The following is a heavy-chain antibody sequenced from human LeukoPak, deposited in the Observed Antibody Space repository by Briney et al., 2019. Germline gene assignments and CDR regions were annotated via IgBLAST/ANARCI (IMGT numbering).Heavy chain of an antibody. J-gene: IGHJ4*02. CDR2: IKEDGSEK. CDR1: GFSFNKNW. V-gene: IGHV3-7*01. CDR3: AKDEGH. Sequence: GGSLRLSCAASGFSFNKNWMSWVRQAPGKGLEWVANIKEDGSEKYYVDSVTGRFTISRDNADYSLYLQMNSLRVEDTAVYYCAKDEGHWGQGTLVTVSS.